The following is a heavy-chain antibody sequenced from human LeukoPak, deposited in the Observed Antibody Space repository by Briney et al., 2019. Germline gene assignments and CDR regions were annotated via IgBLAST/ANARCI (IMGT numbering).Heavy chain of an antibody. CDR3: AKESAAAGYFDY. CDR1: GFTFSSAA. D-gene: IGHD6-13*01. V-gene: IGHV3-23*01. Sequence: PGGSLRLSCAASGFTFSSAAMSWVRQAPGKGLEWVPVISKSGDFTYYADSVKGRFTISRDSSKNTLNLQMNSLRAEDTAVYYCAKESAAAGYFDYWGLGTLVTVSS. CDR2: ISKSGDFT. J-gene: IGHJ4*01.